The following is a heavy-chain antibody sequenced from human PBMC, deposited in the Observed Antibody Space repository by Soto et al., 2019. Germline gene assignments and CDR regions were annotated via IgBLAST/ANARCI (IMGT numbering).Heavy chain of an antibody. CDR2: INPSGGST. CDR1: GYTFTSYY. D-gene: IGHD2-2*01. Sequence: QVQLVQSGAEVKKPGASVKVSCKASGYTFTSYYMHWVRQAPGQGLEWMGIINPSGGSTSYAQKFQGRVTMNRATSTSTVYMELSSLRSEDTAVYYCAGAAGVVPAAMAAFDIWGQGTMVTVSS. V-gene: IGHV1-46*03. J-gene: IGHJ3*02. CDR3: AGAAGVVPAAMAAFDI.